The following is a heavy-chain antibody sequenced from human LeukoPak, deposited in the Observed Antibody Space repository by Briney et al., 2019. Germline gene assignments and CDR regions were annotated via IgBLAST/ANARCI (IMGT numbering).Heavy chain of an antibody. V-gene: IGHV3-21*01. CDR1: GFTFSSYS. CDR2: ISSSSSYI. Sequence: GGSLRLSCAASGFTFSSYSMNWVRQAPGKGLEWVSSISSSSSYIYYADSVKGRFTISRDNAKNSLYLQMNSLRAEDTAVYYCARDSPYSYGPPGDYWGQGTLVTVSS. J-gene: IGHJ4*02. CDR3: ARDSPYSYGPPGDY. D-gene: IGHD5-18*01.